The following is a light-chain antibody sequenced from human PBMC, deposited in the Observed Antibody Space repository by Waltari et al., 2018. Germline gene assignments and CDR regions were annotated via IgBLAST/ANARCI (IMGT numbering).Light chain of an antibody. J-gene: IGLJ3*02. Sequence: QSALTQPASVSGSPGQSITISCTGTSSDVGFYNYVSWYQQHPGKAPKLILYDVFERPSGVSNRCSGSKSGNTSSLTIAGLQAEDEADYYCNSYAGSSSWVFGGGTKLTVL. CDR1: SSDVGFYNY. CDR3: NSYAGSSSWV. CDR2: DVF. V-gene: IGLV2-14*01.